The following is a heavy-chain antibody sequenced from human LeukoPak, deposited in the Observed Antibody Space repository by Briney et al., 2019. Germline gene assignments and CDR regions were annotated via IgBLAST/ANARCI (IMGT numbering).Heavy chain of an antibody. Sequence: GGSLRLSCAASGFTFSSYAMSWVRQAPGKGLEWVSAISGSGGSTYYADSVKGRFTISRDNAKSTLFLQMDSLRAEDSAVYYCARGTLVPAGIDYWGQGTLVTVSS. CDR1: GFTFSSYA. CDR2: ISGSGGST. CDR3: ARGTLVPAGIDY. D-gene: IGHD2-2*01. J-gene: IGHJ4*02. V-gene: IGHV3-23*01.